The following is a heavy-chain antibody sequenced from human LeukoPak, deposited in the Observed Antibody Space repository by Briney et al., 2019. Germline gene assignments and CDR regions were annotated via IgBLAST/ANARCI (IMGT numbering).Heavy chain of an antibody. D-gene: IGHD5-24*01. J-gene: IGHJ4*02. CDR2: IYPADSDT. CDR3: ARRKGDGYNSPFDY. CDR1: GYSFPNYW. Sequence: GESLKISCKGSGYSFPNYWIGWVRRMPGQGLEWMGIIYPADSDTRYSPSFQGQVTISADKSINTAYLQWTSLKASDTAMYYCARRKGDGYNSPFDYWGQGTLVTVSS. V-gene: IGHV5-51*01.